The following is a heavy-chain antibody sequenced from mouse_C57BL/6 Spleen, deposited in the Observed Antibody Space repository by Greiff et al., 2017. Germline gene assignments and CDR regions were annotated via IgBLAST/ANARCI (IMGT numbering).Heavy chain of an antibody. CDR1: GYTFTSYW. J-gene: IGHJ2*01. CDR3: APMAPFDY. Sequence: VQLQQSGAELVKPGASVKLSCKASGYTFTSYWMQWVKQRPGQGLEWIGEIDPSDSYTNYNQKFKGKATLTVDTSSSTAYMQLSSLTSEDSAVYYCAPMAPFDYWGQGTTLTVSS. V-gene: IGHV1-50*01. D-gene: IGHD1-1*02. CDR2: IDPSDSYT.